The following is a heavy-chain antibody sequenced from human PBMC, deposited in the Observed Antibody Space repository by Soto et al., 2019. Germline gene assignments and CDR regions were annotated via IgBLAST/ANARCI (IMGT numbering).Heavy chain of an antibody. V-gene: IGHV3-53*02. CDR1: GFTVSSHY. D-gene: IGHD2-15*01. J-gene: IGHJ6*02. CDR2: IYSGGST. Sequence: EVQLVETGGGLIQPGGSLRLSCAASGFTVSSHYMSWVRQAPGKGLEWVSLIYSGGSTYYADSVKGRFTISRDNSKNTLYLQMNSLRAEDTAVYYCARGKVVVADYYGMDVWGQGTTVTVSS. CDR3: ARGKVVVADYYGMDV.